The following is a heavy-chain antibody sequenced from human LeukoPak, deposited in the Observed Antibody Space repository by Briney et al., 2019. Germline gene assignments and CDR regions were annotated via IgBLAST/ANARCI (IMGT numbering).Heavy chain of an antibody. Sequence: ASVKVSCTASGYTFTNYTLNWVRQAPGQGLEWMGWINAGNGNTKYSQKFQGRVTITRDTSASTAYMELSSLRSEDTAVYYCARASEYSSSLDYWGQGTLVTVSS. V-gene: IGHV1-3*01. CDR2: INAGNGNT. CDR3: ARASEYSSSLDY. D-gene: IGHD6-6*01. J-gene: IGHJ4*02. CDR1: GYTFTNYT.